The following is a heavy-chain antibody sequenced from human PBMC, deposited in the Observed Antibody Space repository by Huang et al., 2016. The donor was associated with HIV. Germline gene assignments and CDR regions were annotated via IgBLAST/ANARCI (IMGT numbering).Heavy chain of an antibody. J-gene: IGHJ4*02. CDR1: GYTFSNYD. CDR3: ATLPPVNYGRSGGRVRDY. D-gene: IGHD2-15*01. V-gene: IGHV1-8*01. CDR2: INPNSGNT. Sequence: QVQLVQSGAEVKKPGASVKVSCKASGYTFSNYDINWVRQAPGQGLAWMGWINPNSGNTGYARKCQGRVTMTRSTSISTAYMELSRLRFEDTAVYYCATLPPVNYGRSGGRVRDYWGQGSLVTVSS.